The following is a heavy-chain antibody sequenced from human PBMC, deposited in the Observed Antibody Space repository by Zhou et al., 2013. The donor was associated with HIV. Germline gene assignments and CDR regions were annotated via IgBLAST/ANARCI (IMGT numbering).Heavy chain of an antibody. CDR3: ARGPVPYNWNYDY. Sequence: QVQLVQSGAEVKKPGSSVKVSCKTSGGTFSTYAISWVRQAPGQGLEWMGGIIPFFGTPNYAQKFQGRVAITAAESTSTAYMELSRLRSDDTAVYYCARGPVPYNWNYDYWGQGTLVTVSS. D-gene: IGHD1-7*01. V-gene: IGHV1-69*12. J-gene: IGHJ4*02. CDR1: GGTFSTYA. CDR2: IIPFFGTP.